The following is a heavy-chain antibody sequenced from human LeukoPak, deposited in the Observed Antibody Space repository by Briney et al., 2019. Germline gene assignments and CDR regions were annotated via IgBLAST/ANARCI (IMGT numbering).Heavy chain of an antibody. V-gene: IGHV1-2*02. CDR1: GGTXSSYA. D-gene: IGHD4-17*01. CDR2: INPKYGDT. CDR3: ARWRDSVTTMYYFDH. J-gene: IGHJ4*02. Sequence: GASVKVSCKASGGTXSSYAISWVRQAPGQGLEWMGEINPKYGDTKYAQKFQGRVTMTRDTSISTAYMEMSSLRSDDTAVYFCARWRDSVTTMYYFDHWGQGTLVTVSS.